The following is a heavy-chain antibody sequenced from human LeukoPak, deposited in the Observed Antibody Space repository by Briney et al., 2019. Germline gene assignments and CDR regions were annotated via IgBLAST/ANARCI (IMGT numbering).Heavy chain of an antibody. CDR2: IIPIFGTA. V-gene: IGHV1-69*05. J-gene: IGHJ6*03. D-gene: IGHD3-10*01. CDR1: GGTFRSYA. CDR3: ARENSGGTMVRGVHYYMDV. Sequence: GASVKVSCKASGGTFRSYAISWVRQAPGQGLEWMGGIIPIFGTANYAQKFQGRVTITTDESTSTAYMELSSLRSEDTAVYYCARENSGGTMVRGVHYYMDVWGKGTTVTVSS.